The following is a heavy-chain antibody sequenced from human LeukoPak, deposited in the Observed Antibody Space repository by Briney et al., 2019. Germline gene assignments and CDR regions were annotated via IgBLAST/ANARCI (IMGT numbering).Heavy chain of an antibody. D-gene: IGHD2-2*01. J-gene: IGHJ5*02. CDR2: IYYSGST. V-gene: IGHV4-39*02. Sequence: SETLPLTCTVSGGSISSSSYYWGWIRQPPGKGLEWIGSIYYSGSTYYNPSLKSRVTISVDTSKNQFSLKLSSVTAADTAVYYCAREGDIVVVPAAHNWFDPWGQGTLVTVSS. CDR1: GGSISSSSYY. CDR3: AREGDIVVVPAAHNWFDP.